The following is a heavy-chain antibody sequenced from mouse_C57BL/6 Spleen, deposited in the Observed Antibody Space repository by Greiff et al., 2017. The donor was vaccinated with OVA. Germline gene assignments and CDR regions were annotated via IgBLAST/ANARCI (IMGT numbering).Heavy chain of an antibody. Sequence: QVQLQQPGAELVRPGSSVTLSCKASGYTFTSYWMHWVKQRPIQGLEWIGNIDPSDSETHYNQKFKDKATLTVDKSSSTAYMQLSRLTSEDSAVYYCASLYMDWYFDVWGTGTTVTVSS. CDR2: IDPSDSET. V-gene: IGHV1-52*01. D-gene: IGHD1-1*02. CDR3: ASLYMDWYFDV. CDR1: GYTFTSYW. J-gene: IGHJ1*03.